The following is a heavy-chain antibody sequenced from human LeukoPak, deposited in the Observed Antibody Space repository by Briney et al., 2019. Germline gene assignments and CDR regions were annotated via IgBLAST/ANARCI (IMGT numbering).Heavy chain of an antibody. CDR3: ARVIRGAVTSNCFDP. CDR2: ISNSGTT. D-gene: IGHD4-17*01. V-gene: IGHV4-59*01. Sequence: SETLSLTCTVSGGSINDYYWTWIRQAPGKGLEWIGYISNSGTTDYNPSLKSRVTMSVDTSNNEFSLRLTSVTAADTAMYYCARVIRGAVTSNCFDPWGQGTLVTVSS. CDR1: GGSINDYY. J-gene: IGHJ5*02.